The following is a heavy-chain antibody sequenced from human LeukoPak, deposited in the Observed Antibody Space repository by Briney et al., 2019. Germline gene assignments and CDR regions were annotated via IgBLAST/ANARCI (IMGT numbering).Heavy chain of an antibody. J-gene: IGHJ3*02. D-gene: IGHD3-3*01. CDR2: IYTGGGT. CDR3: AHYDFWSGHALDI. V-gene: IGHV3-66*01. CDR1: ESIVSGNY. Sequence: GGSLRLSCAASESIVSGNYMTWVRQAPGKGLEWLSVIYTGGGTYYADSVKGRFTISRDTSKTTVYLQMNSLRGDDTAIYYCAHYDFWSGHALDIWGQGTKVTVSS.